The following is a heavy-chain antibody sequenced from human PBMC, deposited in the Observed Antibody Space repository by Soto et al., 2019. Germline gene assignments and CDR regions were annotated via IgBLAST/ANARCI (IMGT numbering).Heavy chain of an antibody. CDR1: GFTFSRYR. V-gene: IGHV3-33*01. Sequence: XGSLRLRCEVSGFTFSRYRMHWVRQAPGKGLEWVAVITNDGSQRHHADSVEGRFTISRDNSKNTLYLQMNDLGAEDTAVYYCGRDEDNEAKAIDNWGQGTLVTVSS. J-gene: IGHJ4*02. CDR3: GRDEDNEAKAIDN. D-gene: IGHD1-1*01. CDR2: ITNDGSQR.